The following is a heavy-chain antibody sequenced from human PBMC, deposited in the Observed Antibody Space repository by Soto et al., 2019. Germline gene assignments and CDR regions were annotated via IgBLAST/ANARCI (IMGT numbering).Heavy chain of an antibody. Sequence: GGSLRLSCAASGFTFSSYAMSWVRQAPGKGLEWVSAISGNGSSTYYADSVKGRFTISKDNSKNTLYLQMNSLRAEDTDVYYCAKSLGAAAGSPDYWGQGTLVTVSS. CDR3: AKSLGAAAGSPDY. J-gene: IGHJ4*02. CDR1: GFTFSSYA. V-gene: IGHV3-23*01. CDR2: ISGNGSST. D-gene: IGHD6-13*01.